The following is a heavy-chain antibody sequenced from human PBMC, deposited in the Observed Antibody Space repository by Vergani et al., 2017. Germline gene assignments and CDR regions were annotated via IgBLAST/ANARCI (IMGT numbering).Heavy chain of an antibody. CDR2: ISSNGGST. CDR3: VKTARPGLFDY. Sequence: EVQLVESGGGLVQPGGSLRLSCAASGFTFSSYAMHWVRQAPGKGLEYVSAISSNGGSTYYADSVKGRFTISRDNSKNTLYLQMSSLRAEDTAVYYCVKTARPGLFDYWGQGTLVTVSS. V-gene: IGHV3-64D*06. CDR1: GFTFSSYA. D-gene: IGHD6-6*01. J-gene: IGHJ4*02.